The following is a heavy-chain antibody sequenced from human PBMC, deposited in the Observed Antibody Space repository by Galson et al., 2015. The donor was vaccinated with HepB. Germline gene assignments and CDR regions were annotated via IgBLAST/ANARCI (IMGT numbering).Heavy chain of an antibody. Sequence: QVQLRESGPGLVKPSETLSLTCTLSGGSISSHYCSWIRQSPGKGLEYIGHIYDKITNYNPSLKGRVTISPDTTKNQISLKLISMTAGDTAVYYCASRQVLSYGMDVWGPGTTVVVSS. CDR3: ASRQVLSYGMDV. D-gene: IGHD2-8*01. V-gene: IGHV4-59*08. J-gene: IGHJ6*02. CDR2: IYDKIT. CDR1: GGSISSHY.